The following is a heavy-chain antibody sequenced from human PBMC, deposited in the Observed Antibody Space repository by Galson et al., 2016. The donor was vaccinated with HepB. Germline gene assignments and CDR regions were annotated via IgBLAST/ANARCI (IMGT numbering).Heavy chain of an antibody. CDR3: ARGDIVGAIFDY. V-gene: IGHV3-21*01. J-gene: IGHJ4*02. CDR1: GFTFSSYS. CDR2: ISSSSSYI. D-gene: IGHD1-26*01. Sequence: SLRLSCAASGFTFSSYSMHWVRQAPGKGLEWVSSISSSSSYIYYADSVKGRFPISRDNAKNSLYLQMNSLRAEDTAVYYCARGDIVGAIFDYWGQGTLVTVSS.